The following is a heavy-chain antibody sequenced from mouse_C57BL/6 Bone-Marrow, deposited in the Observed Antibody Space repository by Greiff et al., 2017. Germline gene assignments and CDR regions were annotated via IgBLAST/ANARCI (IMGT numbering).Heavy chain of an antibody. D-gene: IGHD1-1*01. Sequence: EVQVVESGPELVKPGASVKISCKASGYSFTDYNMNWVKQSNGKSLEWIGVINPNYGTTSYNQKFKGKATLTVDQSSSTAYMQLNSLTSEDSAVYYCARLREFRVVDWYFDVWGTGTTVTVSS. CDR1: GYSFTDYN. CDR3: ARLREFRVVDWYFDV. V-gene: IGHV1-39*01. CDR2: INPNYGTT. J-gene: IGHJ1*03.